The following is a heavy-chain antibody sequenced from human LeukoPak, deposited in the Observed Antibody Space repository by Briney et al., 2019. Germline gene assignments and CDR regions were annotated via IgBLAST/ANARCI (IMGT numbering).Heavy chain of an antibody. D-gene: IGHD1-26*01. J-gene: IGHJ4*02. CDR1: GYSISSGYY. Sequence: SETLSLTCTVSGYSISSGYYWGWIRQPPGKGLEWIGSIYHSGSTYYNPSLKSRVTISVDTSKNQFSLKLSSVTAADTAVYYCAREGVGALQSYWGQGTLVTVSS. CDR2: IYHSGST. V-gene: IGHV4-38-2*02. CDR3: AREGVGALQSY.